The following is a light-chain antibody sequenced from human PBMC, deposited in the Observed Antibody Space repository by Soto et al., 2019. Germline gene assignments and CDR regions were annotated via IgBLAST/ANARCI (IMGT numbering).Light chain of an antibody. CDR2: AAS. CDR3: EQSYKTPHT. Sequence: DIQMNQSPSSLSASVGDRVTITSRASQGVSAYLLWYQQRQGRAPKLLIYAASNLLSGVPSRFSGSGSGTNFTLTISSRQPEGFATYYCEQSYKTPHTFGQGTKLETK. J-gene: IGKJ2*01. V-gene: IGKV1-39*01. CDR1: QGVSAY.